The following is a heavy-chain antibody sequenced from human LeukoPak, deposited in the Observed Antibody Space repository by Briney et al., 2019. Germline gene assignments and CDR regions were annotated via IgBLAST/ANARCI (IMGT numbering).Heavy chain of an antibody. J-gene: IGHJ6*02. CDR2: INHSGST. V-gene: IGHV4-34*01. D-gene: IGHD3-22*01. Sequence: PSETLSLTCAVYGGSFSGYYWSWIRQPPGKGLEWIGEINHSGSTNYNPSLKSRVTISVDTSKNQFSLKLSSVTAADTAVYCCARDERDSDYYDSSGYVTDGMDVWGQGTTVTVSS. CDR1: GGSFSGYY. CDR3: ARDERDSDYYDSSGYVTDGMDV.